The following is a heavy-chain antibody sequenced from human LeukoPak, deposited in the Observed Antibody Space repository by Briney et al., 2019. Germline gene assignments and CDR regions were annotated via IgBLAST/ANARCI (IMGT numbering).Heavy chain of an antibody. CDR3: ARVLRYCSGGNCYSGGLGYMDV. J-gene: IGHJ6*03. CDR2: ISSSGSTI. Sequence: PGGSLRLSCAASGFTFSDHYMSWIRQAPGKGLEWVSYISSSGSTIYYADSVKGRFTISRDNAKTSLYLQMNSLRAEDTAVYCARVLRYCSGGNCYSGGLGYMDVWGKGTTVTISS. V-gene: IGHV3-11*01. D-gene: IGHD2-15*01. CDR1: GFTFSDHY.